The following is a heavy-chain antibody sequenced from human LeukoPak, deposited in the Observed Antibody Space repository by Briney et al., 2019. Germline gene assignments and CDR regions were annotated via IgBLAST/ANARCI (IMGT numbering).Heavy chain of an antibody. J-gene: IGHJ4*02. V-gene: IGHV2-5*02. CDR1: GFSLTTSGVG. D-gene: IGHD2-8*01. CDR2: VYWDDDK. CDR3: AHSGGYCTHSTCYDHFDK. Sequence: SGPTLVKPTQTLTLTCTFSGFSLTTSGVGVGWIRQPPGKALEWLALVYWDDDKRYSLSLKSRLTISRDTSKNHVALTMTNMDPVDTATYYCAHSGGYCTHSTCYDHFDKWGQGTLVTVSS.